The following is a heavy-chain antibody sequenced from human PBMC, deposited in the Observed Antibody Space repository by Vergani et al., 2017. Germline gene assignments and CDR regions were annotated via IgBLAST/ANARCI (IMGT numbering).Heavy chain of an antibody. CDR3: ARGNFWSGYGTHYMDV. CDR1: GLNVGTNS. CDR2: IYADGDT. Sequence: EVQLLESGGALIQPGGSLRLSCAVSGLNVGTNSMNWVRQAPGKGLEWVSVIYADGDTSYADSVKGRFTISRDNSKNTLFMQMSSLSGDDTAVYYCARGNFWSGYGTHYMDVWGKGTTVTVSS. V-gene: IGHV3-66*03. D-gene: IGHD3-3*01. J-gene: IGHJ6*03.